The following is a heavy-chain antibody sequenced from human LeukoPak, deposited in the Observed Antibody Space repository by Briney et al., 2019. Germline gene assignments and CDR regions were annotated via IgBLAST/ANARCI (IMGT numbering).Heavy chain of an antibody. CDR2: ISASGGGT. D-gene: IGHD4-23*01. Sequence: GGSLRLSCAASEFIFSSYGMSWVRQAPGKGLEWVSAISASGGGTYYADSVKGRFTISRDNSRNTQYLEMNSLRAEDTAIYYCAKEVTPDALLYGSFDYWGQGTLVTVSS. J-gene: IGHJ4*02. CDR1: EFIFSSYG. CDR3: AKEVTPDALLYGSFDY. V-gene: IGHV3-23*01.